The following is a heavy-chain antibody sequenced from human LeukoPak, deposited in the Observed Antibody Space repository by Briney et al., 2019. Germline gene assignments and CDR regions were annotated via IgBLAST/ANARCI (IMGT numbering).Heavy chain of an antibody. CDR1: GLTLSSYA. V-gene: IGHV3-23*01. Sequence: GGSLRLSCAASGLTLSSYAMSWVRQAPGKGLEWASGISGSGGSTYYADSVKGRFTISRDNSKNTLYLQMNSLRAEDTAMYYCATTLLRASTYMDVWGKGTTVTVSS. D-gene: IGHD1-1*01. CDR3: ATTLLRASTYMDV. CDR2: ISGSGGST. J-gene: IGHJ6*03.